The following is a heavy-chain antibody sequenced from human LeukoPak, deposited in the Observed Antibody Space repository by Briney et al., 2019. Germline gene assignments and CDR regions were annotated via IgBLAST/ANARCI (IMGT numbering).Heavy chain of an antibody. CDR2: ISSRSSYI. V-gene: IGHV3-21*01. D-gene: IGHD6-13*01. Sequence: GGSLRLSCAASGFTFSSYIMNWVRQAPGKGLEWVSSISSRSSYIYYADSVKGRFTISRDNAKNSLYLQMNSLRAEDTAVYYCARDGGSSSWDYWGQGTLVTVSS. CDR3: ARDGGSSSWDY. CDR1: GFTFSSYI. J-gene: IGHJ4*02.